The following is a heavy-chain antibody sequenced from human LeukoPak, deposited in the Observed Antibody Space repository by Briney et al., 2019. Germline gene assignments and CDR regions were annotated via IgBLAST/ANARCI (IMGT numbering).Heavy chain of an antibody. CDR2: IRSGGTTV. J-gene: IGHJ4*02. CDR1: GFSFSASY. Sequence: PGGSLRLSGEASGFSFSASYMTWIRQPPGKGLEWIVYIRSGGTTVYYAYSVKGRFTISRDDAKNSLFLQMNSLRPEDTAVYHCATVYLRPYWGQGTLVTVSS. V-gene: IGHV3-11*01. D-gene: IGHD2/OR15-2a*01. CDR3: ATVYLRPY.